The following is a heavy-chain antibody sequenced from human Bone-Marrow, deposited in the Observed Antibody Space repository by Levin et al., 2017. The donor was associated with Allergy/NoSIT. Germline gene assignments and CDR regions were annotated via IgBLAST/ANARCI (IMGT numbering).Heavy chain of an antibody. CDR3: AREGDYGDVATAFDI. CDR2: ISSSRNSI. J-gene: IGHJ3*02. V-gene: IGHV3-48*01. Sequence: GGSLRLSCAASGFTFSTYSMNWVCQAPGKGLEWVSYISSSRNSIYYADSVKGRFTISRDNAKNSLYLQMNSLRVEDTAVYYCAREGDYGDVATAFDIWGQGTMVTVSS. D-gene: IGHD4-17*01. CDR1: GFTFSTYS.